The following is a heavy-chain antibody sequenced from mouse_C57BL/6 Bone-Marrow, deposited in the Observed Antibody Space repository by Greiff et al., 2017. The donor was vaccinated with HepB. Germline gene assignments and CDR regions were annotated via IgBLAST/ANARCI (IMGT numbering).Heavy chain of an antibody. CDR2: IDPSDSYT. V-gene: IGHV1-50*01. CDR1: GYTFTSYW. Sequence: VQLQQPGAELVKPGASVKLSCKASGYTFTSYWMKWVKQRPGQGLEWIGEIDPSDSYTNYNQKFKGKATLTVDTSSSTAYMQLSSLTSEDSAVYYCSIYYYGSSLWFAYWGQGTLVTVSA. D-gene: IGHD1-1*01. J-gene: IGHJ3*01. CDR3: SIYYYGSSLWFAY.